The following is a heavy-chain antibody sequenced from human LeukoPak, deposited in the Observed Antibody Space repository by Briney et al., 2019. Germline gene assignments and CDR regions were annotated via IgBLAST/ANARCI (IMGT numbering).Heavy chain of an antibody. D-gene: IGHD2-2*01. Sequence: ASVKVSCKASGYTFTGYYMHWVRQAPGQGLEWMGWINPNSGGTNYAQKFQGRVTMTRDTSISTAYMELSRLRSDDTAVYYCARDRGVPAARGDIFDYWGQGTLVTVSS. V-gene: IGHV1-2*02. J-gene: IGHJ4*02. CDR1: GYTFTGYY. CDR2: INPNSGGT. CDR3: ARDRGVPAARGDIFDY.